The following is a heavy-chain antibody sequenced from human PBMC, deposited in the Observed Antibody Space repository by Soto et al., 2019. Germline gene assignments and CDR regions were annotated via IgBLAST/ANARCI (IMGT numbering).Heavy chain of an antibody. D-gene: IGHD2-8*01. V-gene: IGHV4-34*01. J-gene: IGHJ6*02. CDR1: GGAFSGHY. CDR2: INQSGTT. Sequence: PSETLSLTCVVNGGAFSGHYWSWIRQSPGKGLEWIGEINQSGTTNYNPSLRSRVTISADTSKKQFALKLNSVTAADTAVYYCARERAYFTSRTCHRKHSLDVWGQETTVTVSS. CDR3: ARERAYFTSRTCHRKHSLDV.